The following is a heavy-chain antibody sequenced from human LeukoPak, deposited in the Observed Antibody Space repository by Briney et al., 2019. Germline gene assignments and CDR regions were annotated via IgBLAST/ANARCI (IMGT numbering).Heavy chain of an antibody. CDR1: GFTFSNYG. CDR3: NRGATGEGGFDY. D-gene: IGHD1-26*01. CDR2: IWYDGSN. Sequence: GGSLRLSCAASGFTFSNYGMHWVRQAPGKGPEWVAVIWYDGSNNYADSVKGRFTISRDNSKNTLYLQMTSLRAEDTAVYYCNRGATGEGGFDYWGQGTLVTVSS. J-gene: IGHJ4*02. V-gene: IGHV3-33*01.